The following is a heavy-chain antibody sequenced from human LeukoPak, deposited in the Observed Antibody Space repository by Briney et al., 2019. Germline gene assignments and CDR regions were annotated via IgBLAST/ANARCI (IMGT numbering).Heavy chain of an antibody. J-gene: IGHJ6*02. Sequence: PSETLSLTCLASGDSISNNNFSWGWVRQPPGKGLEWIASIHSSGSTYYNPSLESRVKISADTSNNHFSLRLSSVTAADTAIYYCVRGGFFTSNFYYGLDVWGQGTTLSVSS. V-gene: IGHV4-39*01. CDR1: GDSISNNNFS. CDR3: VRGGFFTSNFYYGLDV. CDR2: IHSSGST. D-gene: IGHD3-16*01.